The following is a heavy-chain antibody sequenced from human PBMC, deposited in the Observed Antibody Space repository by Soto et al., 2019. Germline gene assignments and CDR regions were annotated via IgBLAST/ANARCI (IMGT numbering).Heavy chain of an antibody. Sequence: EVQLVESGGGLVQPGGSLRLSCAASGFTFNNYWIHWVRQAPGKGLMWVSRINGDGITTNYADSVKGRFAISRDNAKNTVYLQMNSLRAEDTALYYCARGVRGHYGKDVWGQGTTVTVSS. J-gene: IGHJ6*02. D-gene: IGHD3-10*01. CDR1: GFTFNNYW. V-gene: IGHV3-74*01. CDR3: ARGVRGHYGKDV. CDR2: INGDGITT.